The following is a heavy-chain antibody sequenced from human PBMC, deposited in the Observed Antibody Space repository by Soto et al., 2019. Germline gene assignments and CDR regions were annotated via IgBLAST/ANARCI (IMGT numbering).Heavy chain of an antibody. CDR3: SVSSFGNNYYGMDV. CDR2: ISSSSSTI. Sequence: PGGSLRLSCAASGFIFSRYTMNWVRQVPGKGLERVSCISSSSSTIYYADSVKGRFTISRDNAKNSLFLQMNSLRDEDTAVYYCSVSSFGNNYYGMDVWGPGTTVTVSS. D-gene: IGHD6-6*01. CDR1: GFIFSRYT. J-gene: IGHJ6*02. V-gene: IGHV3-48*02.